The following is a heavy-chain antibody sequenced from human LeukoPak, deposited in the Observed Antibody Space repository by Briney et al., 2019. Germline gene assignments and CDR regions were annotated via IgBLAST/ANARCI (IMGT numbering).Heavy chain of an antibody. D-gene: IGHD6-13*01. CDR2: IYYSGST. CDR1: GGSISSYY. V-gene: IGHV4-59*01. J-gene: IGHJ6*02. Sequence: SETLSLTCTVSGGSISSYYWSWIRQPPGKGLEWIGYIYYSGSTNYNPSLKSRVTISVDTSKNQFSLKLSSVTAADTAVYYCARDQERYSSSWSRYYYGMDVWGQGTTVTVSS. CDR3: ARDQERYSSSWSRYYYGMDV.